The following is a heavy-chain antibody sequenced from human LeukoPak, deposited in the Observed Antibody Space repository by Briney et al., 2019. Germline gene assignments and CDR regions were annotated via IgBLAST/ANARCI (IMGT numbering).Heavy chain of an antibody. J-gene: IGHJ6*02. CDR3: ARDRDRAAATHYGMDV. D-gene: IGHD6-13*01. V-gene: IGHV4-59*01. CDR1: GGSISSYY. Sequence: SETLSLTCTVSGGSISSYYWNWIRQPPGKGLEWIGYIYYSGSTNYNPSLKSRVTISVDTSKNQFSLKLSSVTAADTAVYYCARDRDRAAATHYGMDVWGQGTTVTVSS. CDR2: IYYSGST.